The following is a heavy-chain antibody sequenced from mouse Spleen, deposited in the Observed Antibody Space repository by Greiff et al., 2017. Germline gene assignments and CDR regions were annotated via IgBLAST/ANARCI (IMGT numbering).Heavy chain of an antibody. CDR2: ISSGGGNT. CDR3: ARHLDGNLPPMDY. D-gene: IGHD2-1*01. Sequence: EVQVVESGGGLVKPGGSLKLSCAASGFTFSSYTMSWVRQTPAKRLEWVATISSGGGNTYYPDSVKGRFTISRDNARNTLYLQMSSLRSEDTAMYYCARHLDGNLPPMDYWGQGTSVTVSS. J-gene: IGHJ4*01. V-gene: IGHV5-9*04. CDR1: GFTFSSYT.